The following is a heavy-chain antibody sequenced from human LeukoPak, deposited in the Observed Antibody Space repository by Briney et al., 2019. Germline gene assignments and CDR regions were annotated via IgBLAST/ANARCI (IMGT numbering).Heavy chain of an antibody. V-gene: IGHV4-34*01. J-gene: IGHJ4*02. CDR2: INHSGST. D-gene: IGHD6-6*01. CDR3: AAGLRVGHSSSPNFGGVDY. CDR1: GGSFSGYY. Sequence: SETLSLTCAVYGGSFSGYYWSWIRQPPGKGLEWIGEINHSGSTNYNPSLKSRVTISVDTSKNQFSLKLSSVTAADTAVYYCAAGLRVGHSSSPNFGGVDYWGQGTLVTVSS.